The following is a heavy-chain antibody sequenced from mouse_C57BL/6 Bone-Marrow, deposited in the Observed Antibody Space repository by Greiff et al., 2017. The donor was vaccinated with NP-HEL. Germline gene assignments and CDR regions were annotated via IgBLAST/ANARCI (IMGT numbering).Heavy chain of an antibody. CDR2: ISSGGDYI. CDR3: TRDYYGSSYAYAMDY. Sequence: DVMLVESGEGLVKPGGSLKLSCAASGFTFSSYAMSWVRQTPEKRLEWVAYISSGGDYIYYADTVKGRFTISRDNARNTLYLQMSSLKSEDTAMYYCTRDYYGSSYAYAMDYWGQGTSVTVSS. CDR1: GFTFSSYA. D-gene: IGHD1-1*01. V-gene: IGHV5-9-1*02. J-gene: IGHJ4*01.